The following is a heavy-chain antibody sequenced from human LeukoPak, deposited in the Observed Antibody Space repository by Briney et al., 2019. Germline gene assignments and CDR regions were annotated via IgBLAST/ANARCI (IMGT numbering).Heavy chain of an antibody. CDR2: IYHIGTT. V-gene: IGHV4-61*01. Sequence: SETLSLTCTVSGDSISSSSYYWGWIRQSPGKGLEWIGYIYHIGTTNYSPSLKSRVTISLDTSKNQFSLRLSSVTAADAAVYYCAGEQWRPPYYYFGLDVWGQGTTVIVSS. CDR1: GDSISSSSYY. J-gene: IGHJ6*02. D-gene: IGHD2-8*01. CDR3: AGEQWRPPYYYFGLDV.